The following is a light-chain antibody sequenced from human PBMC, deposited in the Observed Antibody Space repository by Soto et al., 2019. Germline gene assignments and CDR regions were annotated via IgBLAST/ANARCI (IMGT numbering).Light chain of an antibody. Sequence: EIVFTQSPFTLSLSPVERATLCCSASHIFSSGYLAWYQQKPGQSRRLRIYGAASRSTCIPDSFMCSLSWTXLTLTXXRXEPEDFAVYDCKQYGSSPPWTFGQGTKV. J-gene: IGKJ1*01. V-gene: IGKV3-20*01. CDR1: HIFSSGY. CDR3: KQYGSSPPWT. CDR2: GAA.